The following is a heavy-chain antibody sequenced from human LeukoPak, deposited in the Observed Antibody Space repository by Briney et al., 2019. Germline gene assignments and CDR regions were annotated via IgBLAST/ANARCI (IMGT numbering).Heavy chain of an antibody. D-gene: IGHD5-12*01. V-gene: IGHV3-48*02. Sequence: GGSLRLSCAASGFTFIIYSMNWVRQAPGQGLEWISYISSGSSTIYYADSVKGRFTISRDNAKNSLYLQMNSLRDEDTAVYSCARDRGGGYDFDYWGQGTLVTVSS. CDR3: ARDRGGGYDFDY. J-gene: IGHJ4*02. CDR2: ISSGSSTI. CDR1: GFTFIIYS.